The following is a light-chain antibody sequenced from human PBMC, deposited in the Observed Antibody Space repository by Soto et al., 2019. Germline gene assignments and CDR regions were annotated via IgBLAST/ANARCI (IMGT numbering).Light chain of an antibody. CDR3: SSYAGNKNV. V-gene: IGLV2-8*01. Sequence: QSALTQPPSASGSPGQSVTLSCTGTSSDVGGYNYVSWYQQHPGKAPKLMIYEVSKRPSGVPDRFSGSKSGNTASLTVSGLQAEDEADYYCSSYAGNKNVFGTGTQLTVL. CDR2: EVS. J-gene: IGLJ1*01. CDR1: SSDVGGYNY.